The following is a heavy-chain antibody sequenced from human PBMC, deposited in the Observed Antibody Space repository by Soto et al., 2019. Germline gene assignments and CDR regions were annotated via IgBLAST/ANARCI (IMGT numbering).Heavy chain of an antibody. V-gene: IGHV1-69*12. CDR3: ARGPRDHFDYDSSDYARSYGAFDL. CDR2: IIPIFGSE. D-gene: IGHD3-22*01. Sequence: QVQLVQSGAEVKKPGSSVKVSCKASGGTLSDYAFSWVRQAPGQGLEWMGGIIPIFGSENYAKKLQGRVTITANESTTTDYMELSSLRSADTAVYYCARGPRDHFDYDSSDYARSYGAFDLWGQGTMVTVSS. J-gene: IGHJ3*01. CDR1: GGTLSDYA.